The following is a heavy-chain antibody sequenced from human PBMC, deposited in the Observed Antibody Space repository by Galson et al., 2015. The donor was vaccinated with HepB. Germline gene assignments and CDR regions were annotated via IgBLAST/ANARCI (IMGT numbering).Heavy chain of an antibody. CDR3: ARIAASLFGDAFDI. D-gene: IGHD3-10*02. V-gene: IGHV2-70*11. CDR1: GFSLSTSGMC. J-gene: IGHJ3*02. CDR2: IDWDDDK. Sequence: PALVKPTQTLTLTCTFSGFSLSTSGMCVSWIRQPPGKALEWLARIDWDDDKYYSTSLKTRLTISKDTSKNQVVLTMTNMDPVDTATYYCARIAASLFGDAFDIWGQGTMVTVSS.